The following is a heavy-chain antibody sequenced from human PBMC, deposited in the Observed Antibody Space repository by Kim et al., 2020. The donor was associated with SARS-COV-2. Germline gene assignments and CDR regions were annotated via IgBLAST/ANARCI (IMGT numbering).Heavy chain of an antibody. CDR2: GKT. D-gene: IGHD2-15*01. Sequence: GKTDCAAPVKGRFTLSRDDSKNTLYLLMNSLKTEDTAVYYCTTADRSILDYWGQGTLVTVSS. V-gene: IGHV3-15*01. CDR3: TTADRSILDY. J-gene: IGHJ4*02.